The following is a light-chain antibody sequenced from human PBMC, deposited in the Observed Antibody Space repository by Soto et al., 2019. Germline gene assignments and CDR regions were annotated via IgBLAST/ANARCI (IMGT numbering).Light chain of an antibody. CDR2: GAS. V-gene: IGKV3-15*01. J-gene: IGKJ1*01. CDR3: QQYNNWPT. Sequence: EIVLTHSPGTLSLSPWDRATLACRASQSVSNNYVAWYQQKPGQAPRLLIYGASTRATGIPARFSGSGSGTEFTLTISSLQSEDFAVYYCQQYNNWPTFGQGTKVDIK. CDR1: QSVSNN.